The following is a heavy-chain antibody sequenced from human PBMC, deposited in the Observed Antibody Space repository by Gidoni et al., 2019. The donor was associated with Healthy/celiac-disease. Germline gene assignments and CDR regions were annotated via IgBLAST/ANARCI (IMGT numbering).Heavy chain of an antibody. J-gene: IGHJ6*03. CDR3: ARDGTYQLLLVFMDV. V-gene: IGHV3-48*02. Sequence: EVQLVESGGGLVQPGGSLRLSCAASGFTFSSYSMNWVRQAPGKGLEWVSYISSSSSTIYYADSVKGRFTISRDNAKNSLYLQMNSLREEDTAVYYCARDGTYQLLLVFMDVWGKGTTVTVSS. CDR2: ISSSSSTI. D-gene: IGHD2-2*01. CDR1: GFTFSSYS.